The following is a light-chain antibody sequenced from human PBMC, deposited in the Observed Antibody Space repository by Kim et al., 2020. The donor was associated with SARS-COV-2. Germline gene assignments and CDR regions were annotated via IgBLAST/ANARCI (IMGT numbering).Light chain of an antibody. J-gene: IGKJ5*01. V-gene: IGKV2-28*01. CDR3: MQALQTLIT. Sequence: DIVMTQSPLSLPVTPGEPASISCRSSQSLLHSNGYNYLDWYLQKPGQSPQLLIYLGSNRASGVPGRFSGSGSGTDFTLKISRVEAEDVGVYYWMQALQTLITFGQGTRLEIK. CDR1: QSLLHSNGYNY. CDR2: LGS.